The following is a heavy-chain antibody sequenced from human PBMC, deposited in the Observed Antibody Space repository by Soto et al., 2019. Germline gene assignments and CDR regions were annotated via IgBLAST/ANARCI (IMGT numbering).Heavy chain of an antibody. CDR1: GYTFTSYA. CDR2: INAGNGNT. V-gene: IGHV1-3*01. D-gene: IGHD5-18*01. Sequence: ASVKVSCKASGYTFTSYAMHWVRQAPGQRLEWMGWINAGNGNTKYSQKFQGRVTITRDTSASTAYMELSSLRSEDTAVYYCAREWKDTVPLPYYHYGKDVWGEGTTVTVSS. J-gene: IGHJ6*04. CDR3: AREWKDTVPLPYYHYGKDV.